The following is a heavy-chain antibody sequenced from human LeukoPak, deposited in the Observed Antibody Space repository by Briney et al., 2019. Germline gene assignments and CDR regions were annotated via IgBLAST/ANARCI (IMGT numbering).Heavy chain of an antibody. V-gene: IGHV3-21*01. J-gene: IGHJ4*02. CDR1: GFTFGSYS. CDR3: ARDYPVSVYYYDSSGYYDY. CDR2: ISSSSSYI. D-gene: IGHD3-22*01. Sequence: GGSLRLSCAASGFTFGSYSMNWVRQAPGKGLEWVSSISSSSSYIYYADSVKGRFTISRDNAKNSLYLQMNSLRAEDTAVYYCARDYPVSVYYYDSSGYYDYWGQGTLVTVSS.